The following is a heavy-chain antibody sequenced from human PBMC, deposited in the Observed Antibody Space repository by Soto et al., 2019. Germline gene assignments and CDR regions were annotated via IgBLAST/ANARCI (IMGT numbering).Heavy chain of an antibody. J-gene: IGHJ4*02. Sequence: PSETLSLTCTVSGGSIGGRYRGWIRQPPGKGLEWIGYVYYSGSSTSNPSLKSRVTMSADTSKNQLSLKVRSVTAADTAIYYCACGISTAEVVFDYWGQGTMVTVSS. D-gene: IGHD6-13*01. CDR1: GGSIGGRY. CDR3: ACGISTAEVVFDY. CDR2: VYYSGSS. V-gene: IGHV4-59*11.